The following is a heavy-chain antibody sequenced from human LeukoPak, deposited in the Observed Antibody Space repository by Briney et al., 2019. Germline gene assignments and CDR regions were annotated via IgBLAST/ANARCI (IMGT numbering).Heavy chain of an antibody. J-gene: IGHJ5*02. CDR2: IYYGGST. CDR1: GGSVSSSSQY. V-gene: IGHV4-39*07. Sequence: SETLSLTCTVSGGSVSSSSQYWGWIRQPPGKGREWIGSIYYGGSTYYNPSLESRVTVSVDTSKNQFSLQPSSLTAADTAVYYCAREEYSSRWHRWGDWFDPWGQGTLVTVS. CDR3: AREEYSSRWHRWGDWFDP. D-gene: IGHD6-13*01.